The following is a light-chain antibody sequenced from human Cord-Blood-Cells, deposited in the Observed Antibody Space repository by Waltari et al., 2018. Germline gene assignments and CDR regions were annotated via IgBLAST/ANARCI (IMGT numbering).Light chain of an antibody. Sequence: DIVMTQSPLSLSVTPGAPARIPFRSSHSLLHSNGYNYLDWYLQKPGQSPQLLIYLGSNRASGVPDRFSGSGSGTDFTLKISRVEAEDVGVYYCMQALQTPLTFGGGTKVEIK. V-gene: IGKV2-28*01. J-gene: IGKJ4*01. CDR3: MQALQTPLT. CDR2: LGS. CDR1: HSLLHSNGYNY.